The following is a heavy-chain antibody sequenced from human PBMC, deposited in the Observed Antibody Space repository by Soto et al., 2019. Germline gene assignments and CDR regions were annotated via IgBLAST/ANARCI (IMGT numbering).Heavy chain of an antibody. CDR3: ARVRNDYGEPTGYYFAY. V-gene: IGHV3-64*01. CDR1: GFTFSSYA. Sequence: EVQLVASGGGLVQPGGSLSLSCAASGFTFSSYAMHWVRQAPGKGLEYVSAISSNGGSTYYANSVKGRFTISRDNSKNTLYLQMGSLSAEDMAVYYCARVRNDYGEPTGYYFAYWGQGTLVTVSS. J-gene: IGHJ4*02. CDR2: ISSNGGST. D-gene: IGHD4-17*01.